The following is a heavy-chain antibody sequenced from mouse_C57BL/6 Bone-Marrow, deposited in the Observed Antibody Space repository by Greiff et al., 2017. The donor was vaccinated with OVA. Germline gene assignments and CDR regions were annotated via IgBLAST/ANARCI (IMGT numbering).Heavy chain of an antibody. V-gene: IGHV1-64*01. Sequence: QVQLQQPGAELVKPGASVKLSCKASGYTFTSYWMHWVKQRPGQGLEWIGMIHPNSGSTNYNEKFKSKATLTVDKSSSTAYMQLSSLTSEDSAVYYCARGGYYYYGSRESWFAYWGQGTLVTVSA. CDR1: GYTFTSYW. CDR3: ARGGYYYYGSRESWFAY. CDR2: IHPNSGST. J-gene: IGHJ3*01. D-gene: IGHD1-1*01.